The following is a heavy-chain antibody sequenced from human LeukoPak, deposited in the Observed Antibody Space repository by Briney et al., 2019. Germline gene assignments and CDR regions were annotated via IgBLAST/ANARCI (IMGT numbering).Heavy chain of an antibody. CDR2: INHGGSS. CDR3: ARVDDSSGYYRYYFDY. J-gene: IGHJ4*02. Sequence: PSENLSLTCAVYGGSFSGCYWSWIRQPPGKGLEWIGEINHGGSSNYNPSLKSRVTISVDTSKNQFSLKLSSVTAADTAVYYCARVDDSSGYYRYYFDYWGQGTLVTVSS. V-gene: IGHV4-34*01. CDR1: GGSFSGCY. D-gene: IGHD3-22*01.